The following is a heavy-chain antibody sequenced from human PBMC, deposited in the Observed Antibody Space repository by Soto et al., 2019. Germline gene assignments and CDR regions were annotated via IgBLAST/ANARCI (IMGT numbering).Heavy chain of an antibody. CDR2: IYSGGST. Sequence: EVHLVETGGGLIQPGGSLRLSCAASGLSVSSSDMSWVRQASGKGLEWVSVIYSGGSTHDADSVKGRFTISRDNSKNTVHLQMNSLRVDDPAVYFCTTSSRNEYHFAMDAWGQGTTVIVSS. CDR1: GLSVSSSD. CDR3: TTSSRNEYHFAMDA. J-gene: IGHJ6*02. D-gene: IGHD6-6*01. V-gene: IGHV3-53*02.